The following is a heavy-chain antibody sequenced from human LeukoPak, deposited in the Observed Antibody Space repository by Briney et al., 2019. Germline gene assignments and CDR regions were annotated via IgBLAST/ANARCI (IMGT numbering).Heavy chain of an antibody. J-gene: IGHJ6*02. Sequence: SETLSLTCTVSGGSISSYYWSWIRQPAGKGLEWIGRIYTSGSTNYNPSLKSRVTVSVDTSKNQFSLKLSSVTAADTAVYYCARESRDYYYYGMDVWGQGTTVTVSS. CDR2: IYTSGST. V-gene: IGHV4-4*07. CDR1: GGSISSYY. CDR3: ARESRDYYYYGMDV.